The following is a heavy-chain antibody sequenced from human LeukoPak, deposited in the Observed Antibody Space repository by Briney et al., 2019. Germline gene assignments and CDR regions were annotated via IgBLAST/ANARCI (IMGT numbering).Heavy chain of an antibody. Sequence: RSSETLSLTCTVSGDSVNSGAYYWSWLRQPAGKEPEWIGRIYPLETTNYNPSLKSRVAISVDTSKNQFSLKLSSVTAADTAVYYCARDSSGYYHWFDPWGQGTLVTVSS. V-gene: IGHV4-61*10. J-gene: IGHJ5*02. CDR2: IYPLETT. D-gene: IGHD3-22*01. CDR1: GDSVNSGAYY. CDR3: ARDSSGYYHWFDP.